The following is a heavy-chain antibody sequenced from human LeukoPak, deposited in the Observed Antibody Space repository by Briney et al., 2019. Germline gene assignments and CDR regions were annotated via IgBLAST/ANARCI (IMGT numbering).Heavy chain of an antibody. CDR1: GYTFTGYY. Sequence: ASVKVSCKASGYTFTGYYMHWVRQAPGQGLEWMGWINPNSGGTNYAQKFQGRVTMTRDTSISTAYMELSRLRSDDTAVYYCARGYSMSSGYYPPPWGQGTLVTVSS. J-gene: IGHJ5*02. CDR2: INPNSGGT. V-gene: IGHV1-2*02. D-gene: IGHD3-22*01. CDR3: ARGYSMSSGYYPPP.